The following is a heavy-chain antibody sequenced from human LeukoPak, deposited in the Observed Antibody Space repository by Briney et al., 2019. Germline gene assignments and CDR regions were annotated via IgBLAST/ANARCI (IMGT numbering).Heavy chain of an antibody. D-gene: IGHD4-11*01. Sequence: ASVKVSCKASGYTFTSYDINWVRQATGQGRERMGWMNPNSGNTGYAQKFQGRVTMTRNTSISTAYMELSSLRSEDTAVYYCARADYSNYVSYYYYMDVWGKGTTVTVSS. V-gene: IGHV1-8*01. J-gene: IGHJ6*03. CDR3: ARADYSNYVSYYYYMDV. CDR2: MNPNSGNT. CDR1: GYTFTSYD.